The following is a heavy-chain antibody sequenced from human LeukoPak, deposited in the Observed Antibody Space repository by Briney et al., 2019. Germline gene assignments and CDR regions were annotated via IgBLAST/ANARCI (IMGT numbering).Heavy chain of an antibody. D-gene: IGHD3-10*01. Sequence: SETLSLTCAVYGGSFSGYYWSWIRQPPGKGLEWIGEINHSGSTNYNPSLKSRVTISVDTSKNQFSLKLSSVTAADTAVHYCARGRMGSGGFDYWGQGTLVTVSS. V-gene: IGHV4-34*01. CDR3: ARGRMGSGGFDY. CDR1: GGSFSGYY. CDR2: INHSGST. J-gene: IGHJ4*02.